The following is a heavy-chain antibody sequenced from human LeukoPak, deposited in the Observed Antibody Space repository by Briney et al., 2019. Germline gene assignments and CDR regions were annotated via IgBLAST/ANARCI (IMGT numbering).Heavy chain of an antibody. J-gene: IGHJ6*02. CDR2: ISSSGSTI. Sequence: GGSLRLSCAASGFTFSSYSMNWVRQAPGKGLEWVSYISSSGSTIYYADSVKGRFTISRDNAKNSLYLQMNSLRAEDTAVYYCARENGVIVGATIGYYYGMDVWGQGTTVTVSS. CDR3: ARENGVIVGATIGYYYGMDV. V-gene: IGHV3-48*04. D-gene: IGHD1-26*01. CDR1: GFTFSSYS.